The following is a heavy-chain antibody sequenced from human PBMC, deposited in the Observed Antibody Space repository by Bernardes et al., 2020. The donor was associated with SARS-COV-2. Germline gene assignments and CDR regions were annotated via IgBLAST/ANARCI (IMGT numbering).Heavy chain of an antibody. J-gene: IGHJ6*02. D-gene: IGHD4-17*01. CDR2: IIPIFGTA. Sequence: SVKVSCKASGGTFSSYAISWVRQAPGQGLEWMGGIIPIFGTANYAQKFQGRVTITADESTSTAYMELSSLRSEDTAVYYCARDSLPLRYYYYGMDVWGQGTTVTVSS. CDR3: ARDSLPLRYYYYGMDV. V-gene: IGHV1-69*13. CDR1: GGTFSSYA.